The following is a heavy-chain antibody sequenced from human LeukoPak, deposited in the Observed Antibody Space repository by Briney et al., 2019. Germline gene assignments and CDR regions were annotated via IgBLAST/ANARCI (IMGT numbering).Heavy chain of an antibody. V-gene: IGHV4-59*01. CDR1: GGSISSYY. Sequence: KASETLSLTCTASGGSISSYYWSWIRQPPGKGLEWIGYIYYSGSTNYNPSLKSRVTISVDTSKNQFSLKLSSVTAADTAVYYCARGDGSGSYYMYYYYGMDVWGQGTTVTVSS. CDR2: IYYSGST. CDR3: ARGDGSGSYYMYYYYGMDV. J-gene: IGHJ6*02. D-gene: IGHD3-10*01.